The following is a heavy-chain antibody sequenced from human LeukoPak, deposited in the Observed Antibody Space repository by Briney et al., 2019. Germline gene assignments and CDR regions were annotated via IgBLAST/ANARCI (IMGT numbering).Heavy chain of an antibody. CDR1: GGSFSGYY. D-gene: IGHD3-22*01. V-gene: IGHV4-34*01. J-gene: IGHJ5*02. CDR3: ARGPEYYYDSSGSTRGRFDP. Sequence: SETLSLTCAVYGGSFSGYYWSWIRQPPGKGLEWIGEINHSGSTNYNPSLKSRVTTSVDTSKNQFSLKLSSVTAADTAVYYCARGPEYYYDSSGSTRGRFDPWGQGTLVTVSS. CDR2: INHSGST.